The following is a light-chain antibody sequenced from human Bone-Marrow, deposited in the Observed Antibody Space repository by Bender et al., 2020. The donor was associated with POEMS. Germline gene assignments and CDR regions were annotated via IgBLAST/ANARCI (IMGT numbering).Light chain of an antibody. CDR2: SNY. Sequence: QSVLTQPPSASGTPGQSVIISCSGTDSNFGGNNVNWYQHLPGTAPRLVVYSNYQRPSGVPARFSGSKSGTSASLAISDIQSEDEGDYYCNSYTSISTYVFGSGTKVTVL. V-gene: IGLV1-44*01. J-gene: IGLJ1*01. CDR3: NSYTSISTYV. CDR1: DSNFGGNN.